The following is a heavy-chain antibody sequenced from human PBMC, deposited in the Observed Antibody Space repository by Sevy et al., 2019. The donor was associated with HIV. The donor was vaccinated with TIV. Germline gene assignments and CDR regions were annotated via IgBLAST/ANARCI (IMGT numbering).Heavy chain of an antibody. CDR2: ISGSGGST. Sequence: GGSLRLSCAASGFTFSSYAMSWVRQAPGKGLEWVSAISGSGGSTYYADSVKGRFTISRDNSKNTLYLQMNSLRAEDTAVYYCAKARFDYYDSSGYYPGWFDPWGQEPWSPSPQ. CDR1: GFTFSSYA. CDR3: AKARFDYYDSSGYYPGWFDP. V-gene: IGHV3-23*01. D-gene: IGHD3-22*01. J-gene: IGHJ5*02.